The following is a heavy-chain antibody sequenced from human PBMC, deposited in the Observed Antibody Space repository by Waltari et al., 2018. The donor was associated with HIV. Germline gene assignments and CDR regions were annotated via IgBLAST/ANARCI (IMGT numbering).Heavy chain of an antibody. Sequence: EVRLVESGGGLVKPGGVLKLSCVASGFDFSHAWMSRVRRAPGKGLEGLGSIKRKVDGGTADHAEAVRGRFPISGYGSRNTVFLEMNSLKREDTALYFGKADKSWSPDYWGQGTLVTVSS. CDR2: IKRKVDGGTA. J-gene: IGHJ4*02. V-gene: IGHV3-15*01. CDR1: GFDFSHAW. CDR3: KADKSWSPDY.